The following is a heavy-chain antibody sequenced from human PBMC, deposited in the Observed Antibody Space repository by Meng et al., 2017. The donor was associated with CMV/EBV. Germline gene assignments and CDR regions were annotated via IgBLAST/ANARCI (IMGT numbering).Heavy chain of an antibody. D-gene: IGHD3-22*01. Sequence: ASVKVSCKASGYIFASYDSNWVRQATGQGLEWMGWMNLNSGNKGYAQKFQGGVTITRNTSISTAYMELSSLRSKDTAVYYCASNAGGDSSGYYSYYYGMDVWGQGTTVTVSS. CDR3: ASNAGGDSSGYYSYYYGMDV. V-gene: IGHV1-8*03. CDR1: GYIFASYD. CDR2: MNLNSGNK. J-gene: IGHJ6*02.